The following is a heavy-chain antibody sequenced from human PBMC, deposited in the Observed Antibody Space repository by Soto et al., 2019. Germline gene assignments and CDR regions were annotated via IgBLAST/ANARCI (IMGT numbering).Heavy chain of an antibody. CDR1: GFTFSSYG. Sequence: QVQLVESGGGVVQPGRSLRLSCAASGFTFSSYGMHWVRQAPGKGLEWVAVISYDGSNKYYADSVKGRFTISRDNSKNTVYLQMNSLRAEDTAVYYCAKFFTGSYGSPFDYWGQGTLVTVSS. V-gene: IGHV3-30*18. D-gene: IGHD1-26*01. CDR2: ISYDGSNK. J-gene: IGHJ4*02. CDR3: AKFFTGSYGSPFDY.